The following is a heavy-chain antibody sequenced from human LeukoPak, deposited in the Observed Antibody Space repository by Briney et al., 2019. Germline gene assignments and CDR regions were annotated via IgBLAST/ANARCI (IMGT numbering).Heavy chain of an antibody. D-gene: IGHD4-17*01. CDR3: ARSYGDYENAYYYYYMDV. CDR1: GYSISSGYY. V-gene: IGHV4-38-2*02. CDR2: IYHSGST. Sequence: SETLSLTCTVSGYSISSGYYWGWIRQPPGKGLEWIGSIYHSGSTYYNPSLKSRVTISVDTSKNQFSLKLSSVTAADTAVYYCARSYGDYENAYYYYYMDVWGKGTTVTVSS. J-gene: IGHJ6*03.